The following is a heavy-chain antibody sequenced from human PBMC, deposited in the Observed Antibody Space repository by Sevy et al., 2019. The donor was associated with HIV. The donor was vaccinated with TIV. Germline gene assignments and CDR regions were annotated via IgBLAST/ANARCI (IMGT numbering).Heavy chain of an antibody. V-gene: IGHV3-66*01. CDR2: IYSDGRT. CDR1: GFTFSSYA. CDR3: ARDRYYDASGYYYYYYGMDV. D-gene: IGHD3-22*01. J-gene: IGHJ6*02. Sequence: GGSLRLSCAASGFTFSSYAMTWVRQAPGKGLELVSVIYSDGRTYYADSVKGRFTISRDNSKNTLYLHMNNLRPEDTAVYYCARDRYYDASGYYYYYYGMDVWGQGTTVTVSS.